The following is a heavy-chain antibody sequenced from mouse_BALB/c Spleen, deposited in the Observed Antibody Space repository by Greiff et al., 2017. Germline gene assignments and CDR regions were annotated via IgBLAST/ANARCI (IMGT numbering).Heavy chain of an antibody. V-gene: IGHV5-4*02. D-gene: IGHD2-1*01. CDR3: ARVYYGNYGGGLAMDY. J-gene: IGHJ4*01. Sequence: EVKLMESGGGLVKPGGSLKLSCAASGFTFSDYYMYWVRQTPEKRLEWVATISDGGSYTYYPDSVKGRFTISRDNAKNNLYLQMSSLKSEDTAMYYCARVYYGNYGGGLAMDYWGQGTSVTVSS. CDR1: GFTFSDYY. CDR2: ISDGGSYT.